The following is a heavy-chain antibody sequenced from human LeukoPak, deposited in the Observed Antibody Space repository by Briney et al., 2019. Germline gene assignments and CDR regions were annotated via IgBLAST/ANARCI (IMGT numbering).Heavy chain of an antibody. CDR1: GGSISSSSYY. D-gene: IGHD1-1*01. Sequence: SETLSLTCTVSGGSISSSSYYWGWIRQPPGKGLEWIGSIYYSGSTYYNPSLKSRVTISVDTSKNQFSLKLSSVTAADTAVYYCAQTSLLERPDYWGQGTLVTVSS. V-gene: IGHV4-39*01. CDR2: IYYSGST. J-gene: IGHJ4*02. CDR3: AQTSLLERPDY.